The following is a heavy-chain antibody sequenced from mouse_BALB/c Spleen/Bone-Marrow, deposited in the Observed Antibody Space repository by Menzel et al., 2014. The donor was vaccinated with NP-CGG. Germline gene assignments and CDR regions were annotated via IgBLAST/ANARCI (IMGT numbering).Heavy chain of an antibody. CDR2: IYPGDGDS. J-gene: IGHJ4*01. Sequence: VQLQESGPELVRPGASVKISCKASGYEFSDSWMNWVKQRPGQGLEWIGRIYPGDGDSIYNGKFKGKATLTSDKFSSTAYMQLSSLTSVDSAVYFCARSLSVVTPMDYRGQGTSVTVSS. CDR3: ARSLSVVTPMDY. V-gene: IGHV1-82*01. CDR1: GYEFSDSW. D-gene: IGHD1-1*01.